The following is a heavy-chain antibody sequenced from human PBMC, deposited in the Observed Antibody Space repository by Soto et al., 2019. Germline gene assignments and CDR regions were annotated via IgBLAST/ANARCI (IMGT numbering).Heavy chain of an antibody. CDR3: ARSQGLALNWIDP. V-gene: IGHV4-59*01. CDR2: IYYSGST. J-gene: IGHJ5*02. CDR1: GGSISSYY. Sequence: SETLSLTCTVSGGSISSYYWSWIRRPPGKGLEWIGYIYYSGSTNYNPSLKSRVTISVDTSKNQFSLKLSSVTAADTAVYYCARSQGLALNWIDPWGQGTLVTVST.